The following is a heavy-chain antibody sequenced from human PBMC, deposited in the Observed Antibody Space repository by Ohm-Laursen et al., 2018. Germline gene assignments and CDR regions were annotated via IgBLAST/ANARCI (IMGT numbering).Heavy chain of an antibody. CDR3: SRGQRNYYAMDV. D-gene: IGHD1-1*01. J-gene: IGHJ6*02. Sequence: QTLSLTCAISGDSVSSDSGAWNWIRRSPSRGLEWLGRTHYSSKWVYDYAVSVKSRITITPDTSKNQFSLQLNSVTPEDSAVYYCSRGQRNYYAMDVWGQGTTVTVSS. CDR1: GDSVSSDSGA. CDR2: THYSSKWVY. V-gene: IGHV6-1*01.